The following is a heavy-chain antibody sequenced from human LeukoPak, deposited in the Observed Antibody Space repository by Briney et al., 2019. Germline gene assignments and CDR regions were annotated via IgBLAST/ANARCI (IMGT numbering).Heavy chain of an antibody. CDR1: AFNFTNYA. Sequence: GGSLRLSCAAPAFNFTNYAMSWVRQAPGKGLEWVSAISHTSDTTYYADSVKGRFTISRDNAKNSLYLQMNSLRAEDTAVYYCAELGITMIGGVWGKGTTVTISS. J-gene: IGHJ6*04. D-gene: IGHD3-10*02. CDR3: AELGITMIGGV. V-gene: IGHV3-23*01. CDR2: ISHTSDTT.